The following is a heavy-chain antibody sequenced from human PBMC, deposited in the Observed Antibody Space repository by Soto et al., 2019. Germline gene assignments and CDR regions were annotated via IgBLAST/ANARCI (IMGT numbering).Heavy chain of an antibody. CDR1: GFTFSSYW. CDR3: ARDAAPDSWFWFDP. CDR2: IKQDGSEK. D-gene: IGHD3-22*01. J-gene: IGHJ5*02. Sequence: GGSLRLSCAASGFTFSSYWMSWVRQAPGKGLEWVANIKQDGSEKYYVDSVKGRFTISRDNAKNSLYLQMNSLRAEDTAVYYCARDAAPDSWFWFDPWGQGTLGTVSA. V-gene: IGHV3-7*01.